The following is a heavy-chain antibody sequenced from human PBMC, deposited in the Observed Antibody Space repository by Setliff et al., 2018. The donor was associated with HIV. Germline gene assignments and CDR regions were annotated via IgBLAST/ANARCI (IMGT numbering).Heavy chain of an antibody. J-gene: IGHJ6*02. CDR1: GFTFSSYS. V-gene: IGHV3-48*01. CDR3: AKPLTQWGVSPYHYAFGV. D-gene: IGHD1-26*01. Sequence: PGGSLRLSCAASGFTFSSYSMNWVRQAPGKGLEWVSYISSSSSTIYYADSVKGRFTISRDNAKNSLYLQMNSLRAEDTAVYYCAKPLTQWGVSPYHYAFGVWGQGTTVTVSS. CDR2: ISSSSSTI.